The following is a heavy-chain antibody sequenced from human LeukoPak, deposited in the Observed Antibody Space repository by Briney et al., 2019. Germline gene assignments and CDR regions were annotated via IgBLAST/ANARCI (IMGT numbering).Heavy chain of an antibody. D-gene: IGHD3-3*01. V-gene: IGHV4-59*08. CDR2: IYYSGST. CDR3: ARFTIFGVGPHAFDI. Sequence: PSETLSLTCTVSGGSISSYYWSWIRQPPGKGLEWIGYIYYSGSTNYNPSLKSRVTISVDTSKNQFSLKLSSVTAADTAVYYCARFTIFGVGPHAFDIWAQGTMVTVSS. CDR1: GGSISSYY. J-gene: IGHJ3*02.